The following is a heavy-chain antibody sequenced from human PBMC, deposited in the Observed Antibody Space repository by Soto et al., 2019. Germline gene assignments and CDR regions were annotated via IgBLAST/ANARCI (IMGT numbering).Heavy chain of an antibody. Sequence: QVQLQESSPGLVKPSETLSLTCTVSGGSISSYYWSWIRQPPGKGLEWIGYIYYSGSTNYNPSLKSRVTISVDTSKNQFSLKLSSVTAADTAVYYCASGTRAGAFDIWGQGTMVTVSS. J-gene: IGHJ3*02. V-gene: IGHV4-59*01. CDR2: IYYSGST. CDR3: ASGTRAGAFDI. CDR1: GGSISSYY.